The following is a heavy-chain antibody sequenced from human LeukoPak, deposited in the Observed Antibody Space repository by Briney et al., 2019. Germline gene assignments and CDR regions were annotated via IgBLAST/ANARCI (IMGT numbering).Heavy chain of an antibody. CDR2: INPNSGGT. Sequence: ASVKDSCKASGYTFTGYYMHWVRQAPGQGLEWMGWINPNSGGTNYAQKFQGRVTMTRDTSISTAYMELSRLRSDDTAVYYCARYSIAAAGTFDPWGQGTLVTVSS. D-gene: IGHD6-13*01. CDR1: GYTFTGYY. CDR3: ARYSIAAAGTFDP. J-gene: IGHJ5*02. V-gene: IGHV1-2*02.